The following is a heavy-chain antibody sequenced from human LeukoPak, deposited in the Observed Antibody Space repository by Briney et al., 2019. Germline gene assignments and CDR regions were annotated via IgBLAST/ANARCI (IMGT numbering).Heavy chain of an antibody. J-gene: IGHJ4*02. CDR2: INHSGST. D-gene: IGHD2-15*01. V-gene: IGHV4-39*07. Sequence: PSETLSLTCTVSGGSISSSTYYWGWIRQPPGKGLEWIGEINHSGSTNYNPSLKSRVTISVDTSKNQFSLKLSSVTAADTAVYYCARRGCSGGSCYYRRQYYFDYWGQGTLVTVSS. CDR3: ARRGCSGGSCYYRRQYYFDY. CDR1: GGSISSSTYY.